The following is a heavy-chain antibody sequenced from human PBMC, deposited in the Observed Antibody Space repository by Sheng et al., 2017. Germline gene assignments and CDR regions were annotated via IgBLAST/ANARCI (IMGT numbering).Heavy chain of an antibody. CDR1: GDSMGTYY. J-gene: IGHJ5*02. D-gene: IGHD2-2*01. V-gene: IGHV4-4*07. CDR3: ARDLQTCSSASCYFFVGWLDL. Sequence: QVLLQESGPGLVKPSETLSLTCTFSGDSMGTYYWTWLRQPAGRGLEWIGRVSATGSTNYTPSLKSRATMSVDTSKNQFSLRLTSVTASDTAVYYCARDLQTCSSASCYFFVGWLDLWGQGTQVTVSS. CDR2: VSATGST.